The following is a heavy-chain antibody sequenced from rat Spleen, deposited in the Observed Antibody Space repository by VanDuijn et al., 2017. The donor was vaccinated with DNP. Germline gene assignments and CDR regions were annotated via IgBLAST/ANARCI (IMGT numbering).Heavy chain of an antibody. CDR3: AREQHFYFDY. CDR1: GFTFSDYY. CDR2: ISYDGGSA. J-gene: IGHJ2*01. V-gene: IGHV5-22*01. Sequence: EVQLVESGGGLVQPGRSMKLSCAASGFTFSDYYMAWVRQAPTKGLEWVAYISYDGGSAYYGDSVKGRFTISRDNAKSTLSLYLQMNSLKSEDTATYYCAREQHFYFDYWGQGVMVTVSS. D-gene: IGHD1-10*01.